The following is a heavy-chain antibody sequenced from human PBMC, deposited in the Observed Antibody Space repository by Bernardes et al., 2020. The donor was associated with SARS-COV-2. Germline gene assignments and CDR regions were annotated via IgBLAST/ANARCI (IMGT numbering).Heavy chain of an antibody. CDR2: ISAYNGNT. J-gene: IGHJ4*02. D-gene: IGHD2-2*01. CDR1: GYTFATYL. CDR3: ARGDYCSATTCLPFDY. V-gene: IGHV1-18*04. Sequence: ASMKVSCKASGYTFATYLISWVRQAPGQGLEWMGWISAYNGNTNYAQKLQGRVTMTTDTSTSTAYMELRSLRSDDTAVYYCARGDYCSATTCLPFDYWGQGTLVTVSS.